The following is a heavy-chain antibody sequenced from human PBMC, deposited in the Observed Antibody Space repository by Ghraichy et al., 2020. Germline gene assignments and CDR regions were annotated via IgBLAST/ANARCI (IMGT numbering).Heavy chain of an antibody. D-gene: IGHD5-12*01. CDR1: GFTFSSYA. V-gene: IGHV3-23*01. Sequence: GGSLRLSCAASGFTFSSYAMSWVRQAPGKGVEWVSAISGSGGSTYYADSVKGRFTISRDNSKNTLYLQMNSLRAEDTAVYYCAKTGEDIVATTFDYWGQGTLVTVSS. CDR3: AKTGEDIVATTFDY. CDR2: ISGSGGST. J-gene: IGHJ4*02.